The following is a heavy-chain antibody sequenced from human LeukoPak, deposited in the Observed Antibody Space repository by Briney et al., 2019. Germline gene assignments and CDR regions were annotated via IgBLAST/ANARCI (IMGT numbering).Heavy chain of an antibody. CDR2: ISSSGTTI. Sequence: GGSLRLSCAASGFSFSSYEMNWVRQAPGKGLERVSYISSSGTTIYYADSVKGRFTISRDNAKNSLYLQMNSLRAEDTAVYYCARDLFPETGYNSGWFAYWGQGTLVTVSS. CDR1: GFSFSSYE. CDR3: ARDLFPETGYNSGWFAY. V-gene: IGHV3-48*03. J-gene: IGHJ4*02. D-gene: IGHD6-19*01.